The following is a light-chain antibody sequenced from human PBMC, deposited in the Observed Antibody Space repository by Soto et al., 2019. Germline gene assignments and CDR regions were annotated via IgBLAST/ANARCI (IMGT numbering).Light chain of an antibody. Sequence: QSALTQPASLSGSPGQSITISCTGTSSDIGAYDYVSWFQQHPGKAPKLMISEVNNRPSGVSNRFSGSKSGNTDYLTISGIQVEDEAEYFCVSFTTTSTHVFGTGTKLTVL. CDR2: EVN. J-gene: IGLJ1*01. V-gene: IGLV2-14*01. CDR1: SSDIGAYDY. CDR3: VSFTTTSTHV.